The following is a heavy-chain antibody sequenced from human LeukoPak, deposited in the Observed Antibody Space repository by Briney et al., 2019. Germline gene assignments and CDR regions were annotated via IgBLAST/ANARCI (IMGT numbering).Heavy chain of an antibody. CDR1: GFTFSSYS. J-gene: IGHJ6*03. CDR2: ISSSSSYI. Sequence: GGSLRLSCAASGFTFSSYSMNWVRQAPGKGLEWVSSISSSSSYIYYADSVKGRFTISRDNAKNSLYLQMNSLRAEDTPVYYCARSSILEWLPYYHYMAVWRKGPTVTVPS. D-gene: IGHD3-3*01. V-gene: IGHV3-21*01. CDR3: ARSSILEWLPYYHYMAV.